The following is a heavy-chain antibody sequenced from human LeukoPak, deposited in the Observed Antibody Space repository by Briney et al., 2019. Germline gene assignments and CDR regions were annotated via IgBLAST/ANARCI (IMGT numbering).Heavy chain of an antibody. CDR1: GGSVSSYY. CDR3: ARGYSSGWNGRVAFDP. Sequence: PSETLSLTCSVSGGSVSSYYWNWIRQPPGKGLAWIGFFYHSGGTHYNPSLKSRVTISLDTSKSQVSLNLNSVTAADTAVYYCARGYSSGWNGRVAFDPWGQGTLVTVSS. J-gene: IGHJ5*02. D-gene: IGHD6-19*01. CDR2: FYHSGGT. V-gene: IGHV4-59*02.